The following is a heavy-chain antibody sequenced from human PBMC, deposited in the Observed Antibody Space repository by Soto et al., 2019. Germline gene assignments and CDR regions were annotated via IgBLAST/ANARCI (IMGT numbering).Heavy chain of an antibody. D-gene: IGHD2-2*01. CDR2: INPNSGDT. J-gene: IGHJ5*01. V-gene: IGHV1-2*02. CDR3: ARPFCGSNSCHNWFDS. Sequence: QVQLVQSGAEVKKPGASVKVSCKASGYIFTGHYINWVRQAPGQGLEYMGWINPNSGDTNYAQKFQGRVTNNTDTSITTAYMELSRLRSDDTAVYYCARPFCGSNSCHNWFDSWGQGTQVTVSS. CDR1: GYIFTGHY.